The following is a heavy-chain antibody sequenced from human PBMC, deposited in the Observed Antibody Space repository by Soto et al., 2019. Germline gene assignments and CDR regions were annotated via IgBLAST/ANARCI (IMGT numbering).Heavy chain of an antibody. CDR3: AILGKGY. J-gene: IGHJ4*02. D-gene: IGHD3-16*01. CDR2: INHTGNT. V-gene: IGHV4-34*01. Sequence: SETLSLTCVVYGGSFSNYYWSWIRQPPGEGLEWIGEINHTGNTNYDPSLKSRVTISGDRSMNQFSLKLTSVTAADTAVYYCAILGKGYWGQGTLVTVSS. CDR1: GGSFSNYY.